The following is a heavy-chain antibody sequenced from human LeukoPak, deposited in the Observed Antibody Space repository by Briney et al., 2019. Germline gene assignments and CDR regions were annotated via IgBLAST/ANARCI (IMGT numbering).Heavy chain of an antibody. CDR3: ARAVGGDGSGSL. Sequence: SETLSLTCTVSGGSISSYYWSWIRQPAGKGLEWIGYIYYRVTSDYNPSLKSRVTMSVDMSTSQISLKLSSVTAADTAVYYCARAVGGDGSGSLWGPGTLVTVSS. J-gene: IGHJ4*02. CDR1: GGSISSYY. D-gene: IGHD3-10*01. CDR2: IYYRVTS. V-gene: IGHV4-59*01.